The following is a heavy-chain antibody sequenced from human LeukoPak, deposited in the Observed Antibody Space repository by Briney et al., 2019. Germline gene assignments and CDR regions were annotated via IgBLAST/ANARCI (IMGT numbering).Heavy chain of an antibody. Sequence: ASVKVSCKASGGTFSSYAISWVRQAPGQGLEWMGRIIPILGIANYAQKFQGRVTITADKSTSTAYMELSSLRSEDTAVYYCGRDRPIVATIKPPYYFDYWGQGTLVTVSS. D-gene: IGHD5-12*01. CDR2: IIPILGIA. V-gene: IGHV1-69*04. J-gene: IGHJ4*02. CDR1: GGTFSSYA. CDR3: GRDRPIVATIKPPYYFDY.